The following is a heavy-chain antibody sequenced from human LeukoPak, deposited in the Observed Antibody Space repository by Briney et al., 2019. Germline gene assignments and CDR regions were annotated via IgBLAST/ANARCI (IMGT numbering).Heavy chain of an antibody. V-gene: IGHV4-59*01. D-gene: IGHD2-2*01. J-gene: IGHJ5*02. Sequence: SETLSLTCTVSGGSISSYYWSWIRQPAGKGLEWIGYIYYSGSTNYNPSLKSRVTISVDTSKNQFSLKLSSVTAADTAVYYCARDRPAANWFDPWGQGTLVTVSS. CDR1: GGSISSYY. CDR3: ARDRPAANWFDP. CDR2: IYYSGST.